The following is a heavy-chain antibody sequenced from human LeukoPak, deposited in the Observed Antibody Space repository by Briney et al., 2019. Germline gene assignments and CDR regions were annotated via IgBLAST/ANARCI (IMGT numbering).Heavy chain of an antibody. Sequence: GGSLRLSCAASGFTFDDYGMSWVRQAPGKGLEGVSGINWNGGSTGYADSVKGRFTISRDNDKNSLYLQMNSLRAEDTALYYCARNLEWLLPFDYWGQGTLVTVSS. CDR1: GFTFDDYG. D-gene: IGHD3-3*01. CDR3: ARNLEWLLPFDY. J-gene: IGHJ4*02. CDR2: INWNGGST. V-gene: IGHV3-20*04.